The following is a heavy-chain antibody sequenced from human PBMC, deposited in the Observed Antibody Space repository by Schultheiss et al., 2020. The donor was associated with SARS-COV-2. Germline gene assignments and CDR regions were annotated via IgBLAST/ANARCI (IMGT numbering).Heavy chain of an antibody. CDR2: IWHDGSKE. V-gene: IGHV3-33*08. CDR1: GFTFSNYS. J-gene: IGHJ4*02. D-gene: IGHD3-3*01. Sequence: GGSLRLSCAASGFTFSNYSMHWVRQAPGKGLEWLSVIWHDGSKESYADSVKGRFTISRDNSKNTLYLQMNSLRAEDTAVYYCARETYDFWSGYSWAGGGGYGYCGQGTLVNVS. CDR3: ARETYDFWSGYSWAGGGGYGY.